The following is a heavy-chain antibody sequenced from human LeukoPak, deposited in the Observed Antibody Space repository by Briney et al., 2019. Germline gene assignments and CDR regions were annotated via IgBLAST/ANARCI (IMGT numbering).Heavy chain of an antibody. CDR2: INHSGST. V-gene: IGHV4-34*01. Sequence: SETLSLTCAVYGGSFSGYYWSWIRQPPGKGLEWIGEINHSGSTNYNPSLKSRVTISVDTSKNQFSLKLSSVTAADTAVYYCARDMVGATFDYWGQGTLVTVSS. CDR1: GGSFSGYY. J-gene: IGHJ4*02. CDR3: ARDMVGATFDY. D-gene: IGHD1-26*01.